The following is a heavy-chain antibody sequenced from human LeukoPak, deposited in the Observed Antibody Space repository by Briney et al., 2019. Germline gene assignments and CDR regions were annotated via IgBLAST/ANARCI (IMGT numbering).Heavy chain of an antibody. V-gene: IGHV4-59*08. CDR2: IYYSGST. J-gene: IGHJ4*02. CDR3: ARHDPLNGFSDY. CDR1: GGSISSYY. Sequence: PSETLSLTCTVSGGSISSYYWSWIRQPPGKGLEWIGYIYYSGSTNYNPSLKSRVTMSVDTSKNQFSLKLSSVTAADTAVYYCARHDPLNGFSDYWGQGTLVTVSS. D-gene: IGHD3-9*01.